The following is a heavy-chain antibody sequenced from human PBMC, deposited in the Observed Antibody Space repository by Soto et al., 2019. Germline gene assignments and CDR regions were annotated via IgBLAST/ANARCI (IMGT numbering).Heavy chain of an antibody. CDR2: VYPADSET. CDR3: ARALRSGNYNPYDTFDI. D-gene: IGHD2-15*01. Sequence: GESLKISCKGSGYSFTTYWIAWVRQMPGRGPEWMGVVYPADSETRYDPPFQGQVSISADKSVDTAYLQWNTLKASDTAIYYCARALRSGNYNPYDTFDIWGQGTMVTVSS. J-gene: IGHJ3*02. V-gene: IGHV5-51*01. CDR1: GYSFTTYW.